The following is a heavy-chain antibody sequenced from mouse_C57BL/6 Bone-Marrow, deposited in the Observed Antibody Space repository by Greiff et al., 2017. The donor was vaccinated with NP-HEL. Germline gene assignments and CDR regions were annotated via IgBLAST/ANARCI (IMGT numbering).Heavy chain of an antibody. CDR3: ARDHDGVFAY. D-gene: IGHD2-4*01. CDR1: GYSFTSYY. CDR2: IDPGAGNT. Sequence: QVHVKQSGPELVRPGASVKISCKASGYSFTSYYIHWVKQRPGQGLEWIGWIDPGAGNTKYNEKFKGKATLTADTSSSTAYMQLSSLTSADSAVYYYARDHDGVFAYWGQGTLVTVSA. V-gene: IGHV1-66*01. J-gene: IGHJ3*01.